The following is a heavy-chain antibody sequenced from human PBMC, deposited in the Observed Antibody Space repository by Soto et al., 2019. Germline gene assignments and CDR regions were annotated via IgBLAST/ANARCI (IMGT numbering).Heavy chain of an antibody. Sequence: GASVKVSCKASGYTFTGYYMHWVRQAPGQGLEWMGWINPNSGGTNYAQKFQGRVTMTRDTSISTAYMELSRLRSDDTAVYYCARDGIRISYCGGDCYLLYYYYYGMDGWGQGTTVTVSS. J-gene: IGHJ6*02. CDR3: ARDGIRISYCGGDCYLLYYYYYGMDG. V-gene: IGHV1-2*02. CDR1: GYTFTGYY. D-gene: IGHD2-21*02. CDR2: INPNSGGT.